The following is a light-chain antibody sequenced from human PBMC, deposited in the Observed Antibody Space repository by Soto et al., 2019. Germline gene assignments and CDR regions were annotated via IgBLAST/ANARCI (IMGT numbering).Light chain of an antibody. CDR1: QSIGSNY. V-gene: IGKV3-20*01. CDR3: QQYGLSPRT. J-gene: IGKJ1*01. CDR2: GAS. Sequence: EIVLTQSPGTLSLSPGERATLSCRASQSIGSNYLAWYQQKPGLAPRLLIYGASSRATGIPDRFSGSGSGTDFTLTISRLEPEDFAVYYCQQYGLSPRTFGQGTKVDI.